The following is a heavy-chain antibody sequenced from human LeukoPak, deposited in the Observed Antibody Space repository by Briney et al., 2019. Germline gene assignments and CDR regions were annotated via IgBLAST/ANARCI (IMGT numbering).Heavy chain of an antibody. D-gene: IGHD3-10*01. CDR1: GFTFSSYA. J-gene: IGHJ4*02. Sequence: GGSLRLSCAASGFTFSSYAMNWVRQAPGKGLEWVSAISGSGGSTYYADSVKGRFTISRDNSKNTLYLQMNSLRAEDTAVYYCAKGGWGVTHPTDFDYWGQGTLVTVSS. V-gene: IGHV3-23*01. CDR3: AKGGWGVTHPTDFDY. CDR2: ISGSGGST.